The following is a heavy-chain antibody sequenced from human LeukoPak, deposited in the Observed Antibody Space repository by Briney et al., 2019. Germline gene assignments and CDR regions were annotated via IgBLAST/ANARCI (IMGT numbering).Heavy chain of an antibody. J-gene: IGHJ3*02. CDR1: GFTFRAYG. Sequence: GGSLRLSCVGSGFTFRAYGMHWVRLAPGKGLEWVAAIRYDGSQKYYKDSMKGRFTVSRDNSKNTLYLQVNSLGGEDTATYYCASEDWTHCSGQTCLGALDIWGQGTTVTVSP. CDR3: ASEDWTHCSGQTCLGALDI. CDR2: IRYDGSQK. D-gene: IGHD2-15*01. V-gene: IGHV3-33*01.